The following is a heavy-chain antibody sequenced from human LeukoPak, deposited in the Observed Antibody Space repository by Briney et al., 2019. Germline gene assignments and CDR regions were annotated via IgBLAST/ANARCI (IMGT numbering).Heavy chain of an antibody. Sequence: GGSLRLSCAASGFTFSQHEMNWVRQAPGKGLEWVSYISSTSSTIFYADSVKGRFTISRDNAKNSLYLQMNNLRDEDTAVFYCARGRDSSRWGQGTLVTVSS. V-gene: IGHV3-48*02. CDR1: GFTFSQHE. CDR2: ISSTSSTI. CDR3: ARGRDSSR. D-gene: IGHD6-13*01. J-gene: IGHJ4*02.